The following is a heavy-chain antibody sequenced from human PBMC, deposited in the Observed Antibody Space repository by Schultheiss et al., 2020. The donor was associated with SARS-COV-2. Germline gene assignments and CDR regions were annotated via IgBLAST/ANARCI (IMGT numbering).Heavy chain of an antibody. V-gene: IGHV3-48*04. J-gene: IGHJ3*02. CDR2: ISSSGSTI. CDR3: ASYRGYSYGYVDAFDI. D-gene: IGHD5-18*01. Sequence: GGSLRLSCAASGFTFSSNWMSWVRQAPGKGLEWVSYISSSGSTIYYADSVKGRFTISRDNAKNSLYLQMNSLRAEDTAVYYCASYRGYSYGYVDAFDIWGQGTMVTVSS. CDR1: GFTFSSNW.